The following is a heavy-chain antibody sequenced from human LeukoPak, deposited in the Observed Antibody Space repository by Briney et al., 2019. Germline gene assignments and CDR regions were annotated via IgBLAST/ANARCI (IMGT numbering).Heavy chain of an antibody. J-gene: IGHJ4*02. CDR2: IRYDGSDN. V-gene: IGHV3-33*01. CDR3: ARALSSTTGWYYFDH. Sequence: GRSLRLSCAASVFTFSYYGMHWVRQAPGKGLEWVAFIRYDGSDNYYADSVKGRFTISRDNSKNTLDLHMNSLRAEDTAVYYCARALSSTTGWYYFDHWGQGTLVTVSS. D-gene: IGHD6-19*01. CDR1: VFTFSYYG.